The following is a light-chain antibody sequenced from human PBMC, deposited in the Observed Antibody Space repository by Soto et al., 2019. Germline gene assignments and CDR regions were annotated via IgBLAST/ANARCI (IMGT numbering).Light chain of an antibody. V-gene: IGLV2-14*01. J-gene: IGLJ3*02. Sequence: QSALTQPASVSGSPGQSITISCTGTSSDVGSYNYVSWYQQHPGKAPKLMIYEVSNRPSGVSNRFSGSKSGNTASLTISGLQAEDGANYYRSSYTSISTRVFGGGTQLTVL. CDR1: SSDVGSYNY. CDR2: EVS. CDR3: SSYTSISTRV.